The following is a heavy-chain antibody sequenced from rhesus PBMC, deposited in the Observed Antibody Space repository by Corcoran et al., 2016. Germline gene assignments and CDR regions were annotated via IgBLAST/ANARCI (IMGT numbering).Heavy chain of an antibody. CDR2: INSGGGST. V-gene: IGHV3S25*01. Sequence: EVQLVESGGGLAKPGGSLRLSCAASGFTFSSYWMNWVRPAPGKGLEWVSDINSGGGSTYYADYVKGRLTISRDNSKNTLSLQMNSLRAEDTAVYYCAKEWGYSGSDYWGQGVLVTVSS. J-gene: IGHJ4*01. D-gene: IGHD6-25*01. CDR1: GFTFSSYW. CDR3: AKEWGYSGSDY.